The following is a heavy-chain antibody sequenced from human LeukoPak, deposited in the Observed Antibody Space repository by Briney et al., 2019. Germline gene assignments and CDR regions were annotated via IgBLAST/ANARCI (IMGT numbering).Heavy chain of an antibody. V-gene: IGHV3-23*01. CDR1: GFTFSSFA. D-gene: IGHD3-9*01. CDR3: AKDAGGTSYYPFDY. J-gene: IGHJ4*02. CDR2: ISESGAST. Sequence: GGSLRLSCAASGFTFSSFAMSWVRRPPGKGLQWVSAISESGASTDYADSVKGRFTISRDNSKSTLYLQMNSLRAGDTAIYYCAKDAGGTSYYPFDYWGQGTPVTVSS.